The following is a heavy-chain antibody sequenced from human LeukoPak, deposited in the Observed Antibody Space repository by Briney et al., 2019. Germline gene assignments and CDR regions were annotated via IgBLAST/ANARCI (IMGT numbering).Heavy chain of an antibody. CDR3: ARDGTATDAFDI. Sequence: ASVKVSCKASGYTFTGYYMHWVRQAPGQGLEWMGRINPNSGGTNYAQKFQGRVTMTRDTSISTAYMGLSRLRSDDTAVYYCARDGTATDAFDIWGQGTMVTVSS. J-gene: IGHJ3*02. D-gene: IGHD6-13*01. CDR2: INPNSGGT. CDR1: GYTFTGYY. V-gene: IGHV1-2*06.